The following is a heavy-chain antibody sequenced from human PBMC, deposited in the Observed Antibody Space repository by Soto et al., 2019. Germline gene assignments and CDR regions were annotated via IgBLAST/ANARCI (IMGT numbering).Heavy chain of an antibody. V-gene: IGHV6-1*01. CDR1: GDSVSSNSAA. CDR3: ARRLAGVEFGMDV. Sequence: SQTLSLTCAIAGDSVSSNSAAWNWIRQSPSRGLEWLGRTYYRSKWYNDYATSVKSRISIIPDTSKNQFSLQLNSMTPEDTAVYYCARRLAGVEFGMDVWGQGTTVTVSS. CDR2: TYYRSKWYN. J-gene: IGHJ6*02. D-gene: IGHD6-13*01.